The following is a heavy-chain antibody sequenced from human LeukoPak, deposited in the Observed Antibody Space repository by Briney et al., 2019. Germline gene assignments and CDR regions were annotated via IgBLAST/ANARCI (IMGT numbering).Heavy chain of an antibody. CDR3: ARGRVYIRSSGWYYYYGMDV. V-gene: IGHV4-34*01. J-gene: IGHJ6*02. Sequence: PSETLSLTCAVYGESFSGYYWSWVRHPPGKGLECMWQINNSGSTNYNPSLKSRVTISVATSKNQFSMKLSSLTAADTAVYYWARGRVYIRSSGWYYYYGMDVWGQGTTVTVSS. CDR1: GESFSGYY. D-gene: IGHD6-19*01. CDR2: INNSGST.